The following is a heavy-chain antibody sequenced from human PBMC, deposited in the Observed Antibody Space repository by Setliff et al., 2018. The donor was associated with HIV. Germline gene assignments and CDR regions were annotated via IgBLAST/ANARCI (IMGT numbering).Heavy chain of an antibody. D-gene: IGHD2-2*01. Sequence: ASVKVSCKASGYSFARYGLSWGRQAPGQGLEWMGWISGFNGNTNYAQKLQGRVTMTTDTSTSTAYMELRSLRSDDTAVYYCATSSRIYYYSYMDVWGKGTTVTVSS. V-gene: IGHV1-18*01. CDR1: GYSFARYG. J-gene: IGHJ6*03. CDR2: ISGFNGNT. CDR3: ATSSRIYYYSYMDV.